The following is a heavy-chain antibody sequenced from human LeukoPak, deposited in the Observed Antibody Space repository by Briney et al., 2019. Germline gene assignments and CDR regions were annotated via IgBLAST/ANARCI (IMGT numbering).Heavy chain of an antibody. Sequence: SETLSLTCTVSGGSISSGGYYWSWIRQHPGKSLEWIGYIYYSGSTYYNPSLKSRVTISLDTSKNQFSLKVRSVTAADTAVYYCARRFPRVNPEYYYDSSGYYLDYWGQGTLVTVSS. CDR3: ARRFPRVNPEYYYDSSGYYLDY. J-gene: IGHJ4*02. V-gene: IGHV4-31*03. D-gene: IGHD3-22*01. CDR2: IYYSGST. CDR1: GGSISSGGYY.